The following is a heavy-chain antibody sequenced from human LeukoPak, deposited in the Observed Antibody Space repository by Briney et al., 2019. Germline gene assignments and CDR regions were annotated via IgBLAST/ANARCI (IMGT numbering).Heavy chain of an antibody. V-gene: IGHV4-34*01. J-gene: IGHJ4*02. CDR2: INHSGST. D-gene: IGHD3-3*01. CDR1: GGSFSGYY. Sequence: PSETLSLTCAVYGGSFSGYYWSWIRQPPGKGLEWIGEINHSGSTNYNPSLKSRVTISVDTSKNQFSLKLSSVTAADTTVYYSARDVLRFLEWLSPTLYYFDYWGQGTLVTVSS. CDR3: ARDVLRFLEWLSPTLYYFDY.